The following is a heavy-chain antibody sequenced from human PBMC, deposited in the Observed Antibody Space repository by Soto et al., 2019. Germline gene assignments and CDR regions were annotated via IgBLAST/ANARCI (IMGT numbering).Heavy chain of an antibody. CDR1: GGTFSGYA. Sequence: SVKVSCKASGGTFSGYAISWVRQAPGQGLEWMGGIIPIFGTANYAQKFQGRVTITADKSTSTAYMELSSLRSEDTAVYYCAIFLEWPPSTAFDYWGQGTLVTVSS. J-gene: IGHJ4*02. CDR3: AIFLEWPPSTAFDY. V-gene: IGHV1-69*06. CDR2: IIPIFGTA. D-gene: IGHD3-3*01.